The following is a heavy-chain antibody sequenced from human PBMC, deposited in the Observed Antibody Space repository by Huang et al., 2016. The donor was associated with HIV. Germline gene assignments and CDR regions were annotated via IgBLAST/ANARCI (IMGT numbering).Heavy chain of an antibody. Sequence: QVQLVQSGAEVKKPGSSVKVSCKASGGTFRNYAVSWVRQAPGQGLEWMGGIIPIFNTRNYAQKCQGRVTITADESTNTSFLELSSLRSEDTAVYFCARGVVYYYDSSGYYPYDYWGQGTLVTVSS. CDR1: GGTFRNYA. V-gene: IGHV1-69*13. CDR3: ARGVVYYYDSSGYYPYDY. J-gene: IGHJ4*02. D-gene: IGHD3-22*01. CDR2: IIPIFNTR.